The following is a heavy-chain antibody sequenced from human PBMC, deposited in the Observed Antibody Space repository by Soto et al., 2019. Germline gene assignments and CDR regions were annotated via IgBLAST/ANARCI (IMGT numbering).Heavy chain of an antibody. D-gene: IGHD1-1*01. J-gene: IGHJ4*02. V-gene: IGHV3-11*06. CDR2: SSNSGTFS. Sequence: GGSLRLSCEGSGFTFSDYYISWVRQAPGKGLEWISYSSNSGTFSRYADSVKGRFSISRDNTKNLLYLQMNSLRAEDTAVYYCARSGDNYNRLDYWGQGTPVTVS. CDR1: GFTFSDYY. CDR3: ARSGDNYNRLDY.